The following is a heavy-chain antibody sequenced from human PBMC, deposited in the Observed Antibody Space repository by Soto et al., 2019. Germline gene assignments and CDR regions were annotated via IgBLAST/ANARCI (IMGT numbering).Heavy chain of an antibody. Sequence: LRLSCAASGFTFRSYSMNWVRQAPGKGLEWVSYISSSSSTIYYADSVKGRFTISRDNAKNSLYLQMNSLRDEDTAVYYCASESNYGGYFDYWGQGTLVTVS. D-gene: IGHD4-4*01. CDR2: ISSSSSTI. J-gene: IGHJ4*02. V-gene: IGHV3-48*02. CDR3: ASESNYGGYFDY. CDR1: GFTFRSYS.